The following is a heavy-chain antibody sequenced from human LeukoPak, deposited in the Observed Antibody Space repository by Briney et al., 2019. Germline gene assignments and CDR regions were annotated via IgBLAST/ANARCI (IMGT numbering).Heavy chain of an antibody. D-gene: IGHD3-10*01. CDR3: ARGHKAHYYGSGSYGY. J-gene: IGHJ4*02. CDR1: GGSISSYY. V-gene: IGHV4-4*07. CDR2: IYTSGST. Sequence: SETLSLTCTVSGGSISSYYWSWIRQPAGKGLEWIGRIYTSGSTNYNPSLKSRVTMSVDTSKNQFSLKLSSVTAADTAVYYCARGHKAHYYGSGSYGYWGQGTLVTVSS.